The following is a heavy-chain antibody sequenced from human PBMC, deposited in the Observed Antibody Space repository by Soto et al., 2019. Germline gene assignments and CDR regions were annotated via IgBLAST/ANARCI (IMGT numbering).Heavy chain of an antibody. CDR3: ARDRFQGRDGYNSIDY. V-gene: IGHV1-46*01. CDR2: INPSGGST. Sequence: EASVKVSCKASGYTFTSYYMHWVRQAPGQGLEWMGIINPSGGSTSYAQKFQGRVTMTRDTSTSTVYMELSSLRSEDTAVYYCARDRFQGRDGYNSIDYWGQGTLVTVSS. CDR1: GYTFTSYY. D-gene: IGHD5-12*01. J-gene: IGHJ4*02.